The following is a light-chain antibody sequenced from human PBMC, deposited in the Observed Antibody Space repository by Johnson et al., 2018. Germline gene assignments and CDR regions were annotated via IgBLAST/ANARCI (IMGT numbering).Light chain of an antibody. CDR1: SSNIGNNY. CDR2: ENN. J-gene: IGLJ1*01. CDR3: GTWDSSLSAGNI. Sequence: QSVLTQPPSVSAAPGQKVTISCSGSSSNIGNNYVSWYQQLPGTAPTLLIYENNKRPSGIPDRFSGSTSGPSATLGITGLQTGDEAGYYCGTWDSSLSAGNIFGTGTKVTVL. V-gene: IGLV1-51*02.